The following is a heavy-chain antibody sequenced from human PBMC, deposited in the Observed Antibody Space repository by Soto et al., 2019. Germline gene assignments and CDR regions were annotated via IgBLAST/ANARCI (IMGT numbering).Heavy chain of an antibody. J-gene: IGHJ3*02. D-gene: IGHD3-22*01. Sequence: GGSLRLSCAASGFTFSSYSMNWVRQAPGKGLEWVSSISSSSSYIYYADSVKGRFTISRDNAKNSLYLQRNSLRAEDTAVYYCARDKNGPYYDSSGHDAFDIWGQGTMVTVSS. CDR3: ARDKNGPYYDSSGHDAFDI. V-gene: IGHV3-21*01. CDR2: ISSSSSYI. CDR1: GFTFSSYS.